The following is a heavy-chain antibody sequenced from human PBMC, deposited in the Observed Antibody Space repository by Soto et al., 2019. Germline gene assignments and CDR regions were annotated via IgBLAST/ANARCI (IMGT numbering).Heavy chain of an antibody. Sequence: QVLLVQSGAEMKQPGSSVSVSCRASGDSFTNYAFTWVRQAPGQGPEWLGGIILALGTPHYSQRFQGRLTMTADESSSAVYMELGSLRLDDTAVYYCGRYCTNTKCRVGYYLDLWGQGTLLTVSS. CDR1: GDSFTNYA. CDR3: GRYCTNTKCRVGYYLDL. CDR2: IILALGTP. V-gene: IGHV1-69*01. D-gene: IGHD2-8*01. J-gene: IGHJ5*02.